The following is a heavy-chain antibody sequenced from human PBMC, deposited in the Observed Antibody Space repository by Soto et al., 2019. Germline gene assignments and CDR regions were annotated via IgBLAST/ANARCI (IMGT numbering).Heavy chain of an antibody. V-gene: IGHV4-59*08. Sequence: PSETLSLTCTVSGGSISSYYWSWIRQPPGKGLEWIGYIYYSGSTNYNPSLKSRVTISVDTSKNQFSLKLSSVTAADTAVYYCARQWRPSYFNWFEPWGQRTLVTVSS. CDR2: IYYSGST. J-gene: IGHJ5*02. CDR3: ARQWRPSYFNWFEP. CDR1: GGSISSYY. D-gene: IGHD3-9*01.